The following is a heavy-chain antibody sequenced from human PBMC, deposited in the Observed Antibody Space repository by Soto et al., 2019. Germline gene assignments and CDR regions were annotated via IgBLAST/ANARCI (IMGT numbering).Heavy chain of an antibody. Sequence: PGGSLRLSCAQSGFTFSTYGMHWFRQAPGKGLEWVAVIWYDGSNQYYADSVKGRFTISRDNSKNMLYLQMNSLRAEDTAVYYCARDLGAFNYGSAYFDYWGQGTPVTVSS. D-gene: IGHD3-10*01. CDR1: GFTFSTYG. CDR3: ARDLGAFNYGSAYFDY. CDR2: IWYDGSNQ. J-gene: IGHJ4*02. V-gene: IGHV3-33*01.